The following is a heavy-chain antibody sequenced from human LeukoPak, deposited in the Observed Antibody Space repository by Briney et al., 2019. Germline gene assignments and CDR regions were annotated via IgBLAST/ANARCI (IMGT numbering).Heavy chain of an antibody. CDR2: INHSGST. D-gene: IGHD2-2*01. V-gene: IGHV4-34*01. Sequence: SETLSLTCAVYGGSFNGYYWSWIRQPPGKGLEWIGEINHSGSTNYNPSLKSRVTISVDTSKNQFSLKLSSVTAADTAVYYCARGRRNYCSSTSCYVLLFDYWGQGTLVTVSS. CDR3: ARGRRNYCSSTSCYVLLFDY. CDR1: GGSFNGYY. J-gene: IGHJ4*02.